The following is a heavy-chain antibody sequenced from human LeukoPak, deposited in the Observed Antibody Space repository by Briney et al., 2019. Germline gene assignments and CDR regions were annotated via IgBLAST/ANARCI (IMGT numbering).Heavy chain of an antibody. CDR2: IYSSGSK. CDR3: AREYYKYDSGSRLRGIYYYYMDV. Sequence: PSETLSLTCTVSGGSISSSSYYWSWIRQPAGKGLEWIGRIYSSGSKNYNPSLKSRVTMSVDTSKNQFSLKLSSVTAADTAVYYCAREYYKYDSGSRLRGIYYYYMDVWGKGTTVTISS. V-gene: IGHV4-61*02. J-gene: IGHJ6*03. CDR1: GGSISSSSYY. D-gene: IGHD3-10*01.